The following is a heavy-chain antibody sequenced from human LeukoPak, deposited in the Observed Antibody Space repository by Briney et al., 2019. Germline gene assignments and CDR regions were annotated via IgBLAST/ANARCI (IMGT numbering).Heavy chain of an antibody. Sequence: ASVKVSCKASGGTFSSYAISWVRQAPGQGLEWMGGIIPIFGTANYAQKFQGRVTITTGESTSTAYMELSSLRSEDTAVYYCARDWEQGSSSGSNWFDPWGQGTLVTVSS. J-gene: IGHJ5*02. CDR1: GGTFSSYA. CDR2: IIPIFGTA. D-gene: IGHD6-6*01. CDR3: ARDWEQGSSSGSNWFDP. V-gene: IGHV1-69*05.